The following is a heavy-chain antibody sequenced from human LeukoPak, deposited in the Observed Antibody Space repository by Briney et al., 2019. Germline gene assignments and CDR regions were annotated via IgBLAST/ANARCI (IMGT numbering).Heavy chain of an antibody. J-gene: IGHJ4*02. Sequence: RGESLKISCKCSGYSFTNNWIAWVRQMPGKGLEWMGIIYPGDSDTRYSPSFQGQVTISADKSINTAYLRWSSLKASDTAMYYCATSESQTRFDYWGQGTLVTVSS. CDR1: GYSFTNNW. CDR3: ATSESQTRFDY. CDR2: IYPGDSDT. V-gene: IGHV5-51*01. D-gene: IGHD1/OR15-1a*01.